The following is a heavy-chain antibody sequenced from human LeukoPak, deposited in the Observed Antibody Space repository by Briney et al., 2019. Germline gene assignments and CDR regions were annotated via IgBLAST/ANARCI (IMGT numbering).Heavy chain of an antibody. J-gene: IGHJ6*03. CDR3: ARDLTGGFYYMDV. V-gene: IGHV1-2*02. Sequence: GASVKVSCKASGYTFTGYYMHWVRQAPGQGLEWMGWINPNSGGTNYAQKFQGRATMTRDTSISTAYMELSRLRSDDTAVYYCARDLTGGFYYMDVWGKGTTVTVSS. CDR1: GYTFTGYY. CDR2: INPNSGGT. D-gene: IGHD7-27*01.